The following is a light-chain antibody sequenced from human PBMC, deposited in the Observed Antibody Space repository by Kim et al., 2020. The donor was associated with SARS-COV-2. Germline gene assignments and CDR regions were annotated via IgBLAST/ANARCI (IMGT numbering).Light chain of an antibody. V-gene: IGKV3-15*01. CDR2: GAS. CDR1: QSVSSN. CDR3: QKYNNLPVT. Sequence: EIVMTQSPATLSVSPGERATLSCRASQSVSSNLAWYQQKPGQAPRLLIYGASTRATGIPARFSGSGSGTEFTLTISSLQSEDFAVYYCQKYNNLPVTFGPGTKLEI. J-gene: IGKJ2*01.